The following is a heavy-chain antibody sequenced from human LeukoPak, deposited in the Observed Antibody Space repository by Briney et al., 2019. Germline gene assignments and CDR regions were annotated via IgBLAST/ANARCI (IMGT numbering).Heavy chain of an antibody. J-gene: IGHJ4*02. V-gene: IGHV1-69*05. CDR3: ARDQYYGSGSFDY. CDR2: IIPIFGTA. CDR1: GGTFSSYA. D-gene: IGHD3-10*01. Sequence: ASVKVSCKASGGTFSSYAISWVRQAPGQGLEWMGRIIPIFGTANYAQKFQGRVTITTDESTSTAYMELSSLRSEDTAVYYCARDQYYGSGSFDYWGQGTLVTVSS.